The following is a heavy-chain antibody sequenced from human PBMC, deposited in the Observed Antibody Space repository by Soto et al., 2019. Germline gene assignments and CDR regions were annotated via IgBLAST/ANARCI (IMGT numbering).Heavy chain of an antibody. V-gene: IGHV3-30*18. CDR3: AKDLLGPGRAYGMDV. J-gene: IGHJ6*02. CDR2: ISYDGSNK. Sequence: QVQLVESGGGVVQPGRSLRLSCAASGFTFSSYGMHWVRQAPGKGLEWVAVISYDGSNKYYADSVKGRFTISRDKSKNTLYLHMNSLRAEDTAVYYCAKDLLGPGRAYGMDVWGQGTTVTVSS. CDR1: GFTFSSYG. D-gene: IGHD7-27*01.